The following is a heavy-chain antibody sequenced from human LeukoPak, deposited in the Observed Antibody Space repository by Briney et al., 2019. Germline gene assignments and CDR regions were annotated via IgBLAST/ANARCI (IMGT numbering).Heavy chain of an antibody. D-gene: IGHD5-18*01. CDR2: ISAYNGNT. V-gene: IGHV1-18*01. CDR1: GYTFSGYH. J-gene: IGHJ6*03. CDR3: ARVQGYSYGYYYYYYMDV. Sequence: GASVKVSCKASGYTFSGYHIHWVRQAPGQGLEWMGRISAYNGNTNYAQKLQGRVTMTTDTSTSTAYMELRSLRSDDTAVYYCARVQGYSYGYYYYYYMDVWGKGTTVTVSS.